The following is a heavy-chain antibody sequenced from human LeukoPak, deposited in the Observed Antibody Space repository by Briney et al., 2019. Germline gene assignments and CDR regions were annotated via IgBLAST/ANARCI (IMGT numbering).Heavy chain of an antibody. CDR2: IYYSGST. Sequence: PSETLSLTCAVYGGSFSGYYWSWIRQPPGKGLEWIGYIYYSGSTNYNPSLKSRVTISVDTSKNQFSLKLSSVTAADTAVYYCARIAVAGLASSYYYGMDVWGQGTTVTVSS. J-gene: IGHJ6*02. CDR3: ARIAVAGLASSYYYGMDV. D-gene: IGHD6-19*01. CDR1: GGSFSGYY. V-gene: IGHV4-59*01.